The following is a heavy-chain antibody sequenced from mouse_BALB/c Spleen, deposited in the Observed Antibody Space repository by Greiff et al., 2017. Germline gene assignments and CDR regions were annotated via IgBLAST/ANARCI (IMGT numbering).Heavy chain of an antibody. CDR1: GYSITSDYA. CDR2: ISYSGST. CDR3: ARRVSLYAMDY. V-gene: IGHV3-2*02. Sequence: EVQRVESGPGLVKPSQSLSLTCTVTGYSITSDYAWNWIRQFPGNKLEWMGYISYSGSTSYNPSLKSRISITRDTSKNQFFLQLNSVTTEDTATYYCARRVSLYAMDYWGQGTSVTVSS. J-gene: IGHJ4*01.